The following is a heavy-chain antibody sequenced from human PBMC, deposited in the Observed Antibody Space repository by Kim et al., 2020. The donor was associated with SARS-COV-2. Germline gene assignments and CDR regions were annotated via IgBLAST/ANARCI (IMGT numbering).Heavy chain of an antibody. V-gene: IGHV1-8*01. J-gene: IGHJ6*02. CDR1: GYTFTSYD. CDR2: MNPNSGNT. D-gene: IGHD5-18*01. CDR3: ARGPRRPSLSVGTAMVSYYYYYGMDV. Sequence: ASVKVSCKASGYTFTSYDINWVRQATGQGLEWMGWMNPNSGNTGYAQKFQGRVTMTRNTSISTAYMELSSLRSEDTAVYYCARGPRRPSLSVGTAMVSYYYYYGMDVWGQGTTVTVSS.